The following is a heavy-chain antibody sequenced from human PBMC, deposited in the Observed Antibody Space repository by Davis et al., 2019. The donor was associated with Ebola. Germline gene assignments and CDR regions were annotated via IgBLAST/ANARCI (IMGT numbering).Heavy chain of an antibody. CDR1: GFTFSDYY. D-gene: IGHD2-8*02. CDR3: ARERSSVVSAIGTVFDL. J-gene: IGHJ4*02. Sequence: GESLKISCAASGFTFSDYYMSWIRQAPGKGLEWVSYISSSGSTIYYADSVKGRFTISRDNAKNSLYLQMNSLRAEDTAVYYCARERSSVVSAIGTVFDLWGQGALVTVYS. V-gene: IGHV3-11*01. CDR2: ISSSGSTI.